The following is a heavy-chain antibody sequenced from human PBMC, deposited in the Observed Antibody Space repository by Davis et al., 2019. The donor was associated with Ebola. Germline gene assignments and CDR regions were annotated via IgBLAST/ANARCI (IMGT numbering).Heavy chain of an antibody. CDR2: ISGSGGST. V-gene: IGHV3-23*01. D-gene: IGHD2-8*01. CDR1: GFIVSDKY. CDR3: AKDGVLMVYAIHFDY. J-gene: IGHJ4*02. Sequence: GGSLRLSCAASGFIVSDKYMSWVRQAPGKGLEWVSAISGSGGSTYYADSVKGRFTISRDNSKNTLYLQMNSLRAGDTAVYYCAKDGVLMVYAIHFDYWGQGTLVTVSS.